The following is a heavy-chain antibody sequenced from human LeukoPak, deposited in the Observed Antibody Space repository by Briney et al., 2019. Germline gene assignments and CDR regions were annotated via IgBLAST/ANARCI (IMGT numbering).Heavy chain of an antibody. D-gene: IGHD6-13*01. Sequence: PSETLSLTCTASGGSISSYYWNWIRQPPGKGLEWIGYIYNSGSTNSNPSLKSRVTMSVDTSKNQFSLKLSSVTAADTAVYYCARRGSSSWGDGNDYWGQGTLVTVSS. V-gene: IGHV4-59*08. CDR1: GGSISSYY. CDR2: IYNSGST. J-gene: IGHJ4*02. CDR3: ARRGSSSWGDGNDY.